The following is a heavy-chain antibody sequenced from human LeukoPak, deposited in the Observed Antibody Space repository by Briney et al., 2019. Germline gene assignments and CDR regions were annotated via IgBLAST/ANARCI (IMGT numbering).Heavy chain of an antibody. CDR3: ATHDYGDHRYFDY. CDR1: GGSISSYY. Sequence: SETLSLTCTVSGGSISSYYWSWIRQPPGKGLEWIGYIYYSGSTYYNPSLKSRVTISVDTSKNQFSLKLSSVTAADTAVYYCATHDYGDHRYFDYWGQGTLVTVSS. J-gene: IGHJ4*02. V-gene: IGHV4-30-4*01. CDR2: IYYSGST. D-gene: IGHD4-17*01.